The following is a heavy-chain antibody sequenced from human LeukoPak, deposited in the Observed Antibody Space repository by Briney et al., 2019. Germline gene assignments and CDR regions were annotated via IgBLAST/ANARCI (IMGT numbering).Heavy chain of an antibody. CDR2: ISAYNGNT. D-gene: IGHD3-22*01. V-gene: IGHV1-18*01. CDR3: ARVRQGDYYDSSGYHSKDAFDI. J-gene: IGHJ3*02. CDR1: GYTFTSYG. Sequence: ASVKVSCKASGYTFTSYGISWVRQAPGQGLEWMGWISAYNGNTNYAQKLQGRVTMTTDTSTSTAYMELRSLRSDDTAVYYCARVRQGDYYDSSGYHSKDAFDIWGQGTMVTVSS.